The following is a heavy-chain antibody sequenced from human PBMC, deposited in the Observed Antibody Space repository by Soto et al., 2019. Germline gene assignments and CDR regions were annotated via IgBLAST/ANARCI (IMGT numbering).Heavy chain of an antibody. V-gene: IGHV3-72*01. Sequence: EVQLLESGGGLVQPGGSLRLSCAASGFTFSDHYMDWVRQAPGKGLEWVGRTRNKANSYTTEYAASVKGRFTISRDDSKNSLYLQMNSLKTEDTAVYYCARVRDGYNNWGQGTLVTVSS. J-gene: IGHJ4*02. CDR2: TRNKANSYTT. CDR3: ARVRDGYNN. D-gene: IGHD5-12*01. CDR1: GFTFSDHY.